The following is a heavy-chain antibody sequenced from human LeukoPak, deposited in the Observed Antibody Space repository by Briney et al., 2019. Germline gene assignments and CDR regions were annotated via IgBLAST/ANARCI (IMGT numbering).Heavy chain of an antibody. V-gene: IGHV1-69*10. CDR3: AREGDEGSGWYFDY. Sequence: ASVKVSCKASTYTFTNNYLHWVRQAPGQGLEWMGGIIPIFGIANYAQKFQGRVTITADKSTSTAYMELSSLRSEDTAVYYCAREGDEGSGWYFDYWGQGTLVTVS. D-gene: IGHD6-19*01. CDR1: TYTFTNNY. CDR2: IIPIFGIA. J-gene: IGHJ4*02.